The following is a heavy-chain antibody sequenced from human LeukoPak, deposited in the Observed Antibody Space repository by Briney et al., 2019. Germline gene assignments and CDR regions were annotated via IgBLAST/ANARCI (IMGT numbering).Heavy chain of an antibody. CDR1: GGSISSYY. J-gene: IGHJ3*02. D-gene: IGHD3-22*01. V-gene: IGHV4-34*01. CDR2: INHSGST. Sequence: SETLSLTCTVSGGSISSYYWSWIRQPPGKGLEWIGEINHSGSTNYNPSLKSRVTISVDTSKNQFSLKLSSVTAADTAVYYCASQDYYDSSEDDAFDIWGQGTMVTVSS. CDR3: ASQDYYDSSEDDAFDI.